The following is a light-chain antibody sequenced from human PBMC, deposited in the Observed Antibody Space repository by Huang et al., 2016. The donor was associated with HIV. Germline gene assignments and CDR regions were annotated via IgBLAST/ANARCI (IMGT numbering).Light chain of an antibody. CDR3: QQYDNVPWT. Sequence: DIQMTQSPSSLSASVGDRVTITCQASQDISTYLNWYQQKPGNAPKVLIYAASNLETGVPSRFSGSGSGTDFTFTISSLQPGDIATYYCQQYDNVPWTFGQGTKVEIK. J-gene: IGKJ1*01. CDR2: AAS. CDR1: QDISTY. V-gene: IGKV1-33*01.